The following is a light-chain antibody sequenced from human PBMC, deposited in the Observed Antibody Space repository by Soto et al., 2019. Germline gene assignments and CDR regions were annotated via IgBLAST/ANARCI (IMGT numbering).Light chain of an antibody. CDR2: AAS. CDR3: QQYAESPIT. V-gene: IGKV3-20*01. Sequence: EIVLTQSPGTLSLSPGGGTTLSCRASQTIKKNYLAWYQQKAGQAPRLLIYAASSRATGIPDRFSGSGSGTDFTLTISRLEPEDVAVFYCQQYAESPITFGQGTRLEI. CDR1: QTIKKNY. J-gene: IGKJ5*01.